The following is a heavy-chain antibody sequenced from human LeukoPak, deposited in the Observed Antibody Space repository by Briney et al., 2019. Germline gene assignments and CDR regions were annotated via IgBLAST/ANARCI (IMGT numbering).Heavy chain of an antibody. CDR2: ISAYNGNT. CDR1: GYTFTSYG. V-gene: IGHV1-18*01. D-gene: IGHD1-26*01. CDR3: ARSAVGNWFDP. Sequence: ASVKVSCKASGYTFTSYGISWVRQAPGQGLEWMGWISAYNGNTNYAQKLHGRGTMTTDTSTSTAYMELRSLRSDDTAVYYCARSAVGNWFDPWGKGTLVTVPS. J-gene: IGHJ5*02.